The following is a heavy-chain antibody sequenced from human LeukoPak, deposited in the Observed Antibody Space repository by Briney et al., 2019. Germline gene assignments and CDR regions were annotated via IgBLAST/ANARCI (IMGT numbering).Heavy chain of an antibody. V-gene: IGHV4-61*02. D-gene: IGHD4-17*01. J-gene: IGHJ4*02. CDR2: IHTSSRV. Sequence: SETLSLTCTVSGDSITRGNYYWIWLRQPAGKGLEWIGRIHTSSRVNYNPSLKSRVTISIDTPRNLVSLRLTSVTAADAAVYYCARDRGNGDYGDYFDSWGQGTLVSVSS. CDR1: GDSITRGNYY. CDR3: ARDRGNGDYGDYFDS.